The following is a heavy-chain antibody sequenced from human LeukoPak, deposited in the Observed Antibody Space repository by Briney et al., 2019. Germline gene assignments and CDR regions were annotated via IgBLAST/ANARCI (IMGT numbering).Heavy chain of an antibody. V-gene: IGHV1-3*01. CDR2: INAGNGNT. CDR1: GYTFTSYA. J-gene: IGHJ4*02. D-gene: IGHD1-26*01. CDR3: ARRQRGISGSYYDY. Sequence: ASVKVSCKASGYTFTSYAMRWVRQAPGQRLEWMGWINAGNGNTKYSQKFQGRVTITRDTSANTAYMELSSLRSEDTAVYYCARRQRGISGSYYDYWGQGTLVTVSS.